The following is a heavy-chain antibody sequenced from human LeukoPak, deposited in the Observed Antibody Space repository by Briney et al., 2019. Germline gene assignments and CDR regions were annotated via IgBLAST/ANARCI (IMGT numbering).Heavy chain of an antibody. CDR2: ISYDGSNK. Sequence: GRSLRLSCAASGFTFSSYGMHWVRQAPGKGLEWVAVISYDGSNKYYADSVKGRFTISRDNSKNTLYLQMNSLRAEDTAVYYCARDQELWLPNTYYYDSSGYARGGANDYWGQGTLVTVSS. D-gene: IGHD3-22*01. V-gene: IGHV3-30*03. J-gene: IGHJ4*02. CDR3: ARDQELWLPNTYYYDSSGYARGGANDY. CDR1: GFTFSSYG.